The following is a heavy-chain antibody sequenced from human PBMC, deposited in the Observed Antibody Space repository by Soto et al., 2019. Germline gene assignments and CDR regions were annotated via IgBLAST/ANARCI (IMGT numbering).Heavy chain of an antibody. V-gene: IGHV4-59*01. D-gene: IGHD4-17*01. Sequence: QVQLQESGPGLVKPAETLSLTCTVSGGSLSSYYWTWIRQPPGKGLEWIGYVYYSGNTNYNPSLKSRRTLSVDTSKIQSSLRLGSVPAADTAVYYCAKLPCADYGGIFAPCGQGTLVTVSS. CDR2: VYYSGNT. J-gene: IGHJ5*02. CDR1: GGSLSSYY. CDR3: AKLPCADYGGIFAP.